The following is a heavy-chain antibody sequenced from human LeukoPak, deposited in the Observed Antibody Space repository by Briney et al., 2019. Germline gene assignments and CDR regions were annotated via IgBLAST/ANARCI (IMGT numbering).Heavy chain of an antibody. V-gene: IGHV4-39*07. J-gene: IGHJ4*02. CDR2: IYYSEFS. Sequence: PSETLSLTCTVSGGSIDSNNAYWAWIRQPPGKGLEWIGSIYYSEFSHDNPSLKSRVSISVDTSKNQFSLKLSSVTAADTAVYYCARVPTEKYDFWSVYFDYWGQGTLVTVSS. CDR1: GGSIDSNNAY. CDR3: ARVPTEKYDFWSVYFDY. D-gene: IGHD3-3*01.